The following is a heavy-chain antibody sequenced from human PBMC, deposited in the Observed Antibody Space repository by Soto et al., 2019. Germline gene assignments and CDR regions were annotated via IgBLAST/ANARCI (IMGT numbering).Heavy chain of an antibody. CDR2: IYHSGST. CDR3: ARDRDYYGMDV. Sequence: SETLSLTCAVSGGSISSGCYSWSWIRQPPGKGLEWIGYIYHSGSTYYNPSLKSRVTISVDRSKNQFSLKLSSVTAADTAVYYCARDRDYYGMDVWGQGTTVTVSS. J-gene: IGHJ6*02. D-gene: IGHD3-10*01. CDR1: GGSISSGCYS. V-gene: IGHV4-30-2*01.